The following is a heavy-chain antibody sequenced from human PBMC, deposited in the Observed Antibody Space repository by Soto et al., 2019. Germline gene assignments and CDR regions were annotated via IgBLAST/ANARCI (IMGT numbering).Heavy chain of an antibody. J-gene: IGHJ4*02. CDR3: ARGVMITFGGVGYFEY. D-gene: IGHD3-16*01. V-gene: IGHV1-46*01. CDR1: GYTFTSYY. Sequence: GASVKVSCKASGYTFTSYYMHWVRQAPGQGLEWMGIINPIGGSTSYAQKFQGRVTMTRDTSTSTVYMELSSLRSEDTAVYYCARGVMITFGGVGYFEYWGQGTLVTVSS. CDR2: INPIGGST.